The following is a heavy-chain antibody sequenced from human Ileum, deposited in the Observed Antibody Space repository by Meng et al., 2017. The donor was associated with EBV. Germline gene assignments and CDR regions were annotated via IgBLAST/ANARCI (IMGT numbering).Heavy chain of an antibody. CDR3: ARASRVLGGFDY. D-gene: IGHD3-16*01. Sequence: QVQLVQSGAELKKPGASVKVSCKASGYTFTGYYMHWVRQAPGQGLEWMGWINPNSGGTNCAQKFQGWVTMTRDTSISTAYMEVSSLRSADTAVYYCARASRVLGGFDYWGQGTLVTVSS. CDR2: INPNSGGT. CDR1: GYTFTGYY. J-gene: IGHJ4*02. V-gene: IGHV1-2*04.